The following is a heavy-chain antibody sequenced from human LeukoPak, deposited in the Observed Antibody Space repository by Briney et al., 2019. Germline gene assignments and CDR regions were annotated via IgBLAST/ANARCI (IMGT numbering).Heavy chain of an antibody. V-gene: IGHV3-7*03. D-gene: IGHD6-13*01. CDR3: AKSSSSWRYFDY. Sequence: GGSLRLSCVASGFTFSSYWMSWVRQAPGKGLEWVANIKQDGSEKYYVDAVKGRFTISRDNAKNSLYLQMNSLRAEDTAVYYCAKSSSSWRYFDYWGQGTLVTVSS. J-gene: IGHJ4*02. CDR1: GFTFSSYW. CDR2: IKQDGSEK.